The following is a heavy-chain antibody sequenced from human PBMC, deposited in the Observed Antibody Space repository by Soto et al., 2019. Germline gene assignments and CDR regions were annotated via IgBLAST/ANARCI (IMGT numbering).Heavy chain of an antibody. CDR2: APHEGSKE. V-gene: IGHV3-30*09. CDR3: AKVIRADSTSSNFYYYSGMDV. D-gene: IGHD6-6*01. J-gene: IGHJ6*02. CDR1: GFTFTRFA. Sequence: QVQLVESGGGVVQPGTSLRLSCVGAGFTFTRFAMHWVRQAPGKGLEWVAVAPHEGSKEQYADSVKGRFAISRDNSKDTLFLQMNSLRGEDTAIYYCAKVIRADSTSSNFYYYSGMDVWGQGTTVTVSS.